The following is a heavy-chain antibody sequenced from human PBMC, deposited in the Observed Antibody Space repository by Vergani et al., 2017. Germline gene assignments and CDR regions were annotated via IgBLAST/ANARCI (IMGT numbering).Heavy chain of an antibody. CDR2: ITYNGGRT. CDR1: GFTFNIYA. Sequence: EVRLLESGGGLVQPGGSLRLSCAASGFTFNIYAMSWVRQAPGKGLEWVSTITYNGGRTYYADSVTGRFTISRDSAKNSVFLQMDSLRVDDTGVYFCARDLKRTSPRGALYFYMDVWGRGTSVIVSS. V-gene: IGHV3-23*01. D-gene: IGHD3-16*01. CDR3: ARDLKRTSPRGALYFYMDV. J-gene: IGHJ6*03.